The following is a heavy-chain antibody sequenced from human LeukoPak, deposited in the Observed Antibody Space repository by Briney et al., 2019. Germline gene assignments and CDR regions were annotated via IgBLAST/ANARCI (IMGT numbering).Heavy chain of an antibody. Sequence: GGSPRLSCAASGFTFSSYWMSWVRQASGKGLEWVANIKQDGSEKYSVDSVKGRFTISRDNAKNSLYMQMNSLRAEDTAVYYCAKDLRWLHDYWGQGTLVTVSS. V-gene: IGHV3-7*03. CDR1: GFTFSSYW. J-gene: IGHJ4*02. CDR2: IKQDGSEK. CDR3: AKDLRWLHDY. D-gene: IGHD5-24*01.